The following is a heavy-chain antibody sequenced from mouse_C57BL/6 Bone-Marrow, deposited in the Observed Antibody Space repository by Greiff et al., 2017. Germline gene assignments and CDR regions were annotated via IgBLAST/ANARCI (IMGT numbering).Heavy chain of an antibody. CDR1: GYTFTSYW. Sequence: QVQLQQPGAELVKPGASVKLSCKASGYTFTSYWMQWVKQRPGQGLEWIGEIDPSDSYTNYNQKFKGKATLTVDTSSSTAYMQLSSLTSEDSAVYYCARFGLGSDYWGQGTTLPVSA. J-gene: IGHJ2*01. CDR3: ARFGLGSDY. V-gene: IGHV1-50*01. D-gene: IGHD3-3*01. CDR2: IDPSDSYT.